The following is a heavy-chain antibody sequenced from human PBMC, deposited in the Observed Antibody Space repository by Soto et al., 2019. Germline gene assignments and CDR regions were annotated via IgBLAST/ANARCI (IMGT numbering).Heavy chain of an antibody. D-gene: IGHD1-26*01. CDR2: IKQDGSEK. CDR3: ARYGVGGGWFDP. J-gene: IGHJ5*02. Sequence: EVQLVESGGGLVQPGGSLRLSCAASGFSFSSYWMSWVRQAPGKGLEWVANIKQDGSEKDYVDSVKGRFTISRDNAKNSLYLQMNSLRAEDMAVYYCARYGVGGGWFDPWGQGTLVTVSS. CDR1: GFSFSSYW. V-gene: IGHV3-7*01.